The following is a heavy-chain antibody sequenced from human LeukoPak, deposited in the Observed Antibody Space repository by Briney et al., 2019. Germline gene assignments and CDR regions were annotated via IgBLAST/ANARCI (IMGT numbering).Heavy chain of an antibody. CDR2: ISGSGGST. D-gene: IGHD5-18*01. CDR3: ARTAERYSYGLIPPPFDY. J-gene: IGHJ4*02. V-gene: IGHV3-23*01. CDR1: GFTFSSYA. Sequence: PGGSLRLSCAASGFTFSSYAMSWVRQAPGKGLEWVSAISGSGGSTYYADSVKGRFTISRDNSKNTLYLQMNSLRAEDTAVYYCARTAERYSYGLIPPPFDYWGQGTLVTVSS.